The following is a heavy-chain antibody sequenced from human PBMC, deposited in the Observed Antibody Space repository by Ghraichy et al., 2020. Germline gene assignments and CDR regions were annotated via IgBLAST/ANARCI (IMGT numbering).Heavy chain of an antibody. D-gene: IGHD4-17*01. CDR2: IYYSGST. CDR3: ARGTTVIPFDY. V-gene: IGHV4-31*03. CDR1: GGSISSGGYY. Sequence: SETLSLTCTVSGGSISSGGYYWSWIRQHPGKGLEWIGYIYYSGSTYYNPSLKSRVTISVDTSKNQFSLKLSSVTAADTAVYYCARGTTVIPFDYWGQGTLVTVSS. J-gene: IGHJ4*02.